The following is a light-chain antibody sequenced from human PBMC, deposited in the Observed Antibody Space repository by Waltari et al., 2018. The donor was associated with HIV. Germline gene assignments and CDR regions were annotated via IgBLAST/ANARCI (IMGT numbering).Light chain of an antibody. Sequence: QSALTQPPSASGSLGQSVATSCPGSSSDVGRYVYVSRYQPHPGKAPNRLIFEVNKRPSGVPDRFSGSKSGNTASLTVSGLQAEDEAEYSCSSYAGINPVIFGGGTTLTVL. CDR2: EVN. J-gene: IGLJ2*01. CDR1: SSDVGRYVY. CDR3: SSYAGINPVI. V-gene: IGLV2-8*01.